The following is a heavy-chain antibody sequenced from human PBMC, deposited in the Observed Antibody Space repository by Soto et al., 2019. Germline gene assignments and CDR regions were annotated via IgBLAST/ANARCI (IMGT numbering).Heavy chain of an antibody. CDR3: ARDELNSGCLDY. Sequence: GGSLRLSCAASGFTVSSNYMSWVRQAPGKGLEWVSVIYSGGSTYYADSVKGRFTISRDNSKNTLYLQMNSLRAEDTAVYYCARDELNSGCLDYWGQGTLVTVSS. V-gene: IGHV3-66*01. CDR2: IYSGGST. J-gene: IGHJ4*02. CDR1: GFTVSSNY. D-gene: IGHD6-19*01.